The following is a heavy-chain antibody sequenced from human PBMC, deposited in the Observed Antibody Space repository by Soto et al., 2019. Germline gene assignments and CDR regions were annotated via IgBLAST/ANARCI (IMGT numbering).Heavy chain of an antibody. V-gene: IGHV1-2*02. J-gene: IGHJ5*02. CDR2: IDPKSGDT. D-gene: IGHD2-21*01. Sequence: QVHLVQSGAEVKKPGASVKVSCKASGYTFTENQIHWLRRAPGQRLQWLGRIDPKSGDTTFAPTFQGRVTMTRDTSTNTAYLELTRLTSDDTAIYYCARRHPLDYIRWCFDPWGLGTLVTVSS. CDR3: ARRHPLDYIRWCFDP. CDR1: GYTFTENQ.